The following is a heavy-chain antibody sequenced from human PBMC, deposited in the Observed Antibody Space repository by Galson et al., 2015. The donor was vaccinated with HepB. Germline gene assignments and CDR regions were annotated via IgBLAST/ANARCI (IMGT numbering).Heavy chain of an antibody. CDR1: GGSISSGDYY. CDR2: IYYSGST. CDR3: ARDHLCGGDCYSPYYYYYGMDV. V-gene: IGHV4-30-4*01. J-gene: IGHJ6*02. D-gene: IGHD2-21*02. Sequence: TLSLTCTVSGGSISSGDYYWSWIRQPPGKGLEWIGYIYYSGSTYYNPSLKSRVTISVDTSKNQFSLKLSSVTAADTAVYYCARDHLCGGDCYSPYYYYYGMDVWGQGTMVTVSS.